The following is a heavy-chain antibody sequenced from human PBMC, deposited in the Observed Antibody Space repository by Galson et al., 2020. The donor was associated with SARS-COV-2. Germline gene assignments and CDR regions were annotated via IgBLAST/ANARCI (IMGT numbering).Heavy chain of an antibody. J-gene: IGHJ6*02. CDR2: IYYSGST. CDR3: ARVGELLRNYYYYGMDV. D-gene: IGHD1-26*01. CDR1: GGSISSSSYY. Sequence: SETLSLTCTVSGGSISSSSYYWGWIRQPPGKGLEWIGSIYYSGSTYYNPSLESRVTISVDTSKNQFSLKLSSVTAADTAVYYCARVGELLRNYYYYGMDVWGQGTTVTVSS. V-gene: IGHV4-39*01.